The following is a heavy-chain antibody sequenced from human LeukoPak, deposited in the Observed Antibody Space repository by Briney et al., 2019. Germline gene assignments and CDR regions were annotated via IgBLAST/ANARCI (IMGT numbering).Heavy chain of an antibody. V-gene: IGHV3-30*03. CDR3: ATGIGYSSGWYDWYFDL. Sequence: GGSLRLSCAASGFTFSSYGMHWVRQAPGKGLEWVAVISYDGSNKYYAESVKGRFTISRDNAKNSLYLQMNSLRAEDTAVYYCATGIGYSSGWYDWYFDLWGRGTLVTVSS. D-gene: IGHD6-19*01. CDR2: ISYDGSNK. CDR1: GFTFSSYG. J-gene: IGHJ2*01.